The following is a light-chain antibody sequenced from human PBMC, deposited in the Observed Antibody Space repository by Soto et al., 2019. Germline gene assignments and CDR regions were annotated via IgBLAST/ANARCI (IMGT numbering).Light chain of an antibody. CDR2: EVA. V-gene: IGLV2-14*01. Sequence: QSALTQPASVSASPGQSITISCTGVTSDVGDNYYVSWFQSHPGTAPKLVIYEVANRPSGVSNRFSGSRSGDTASLTSSGVQTEDEAHYHLSSSAANRTRFGGGTKLTVL. CDR3: SSSAANRTR. J-gene: IGLJ2*01. CDR1: TSDVGDNYY.